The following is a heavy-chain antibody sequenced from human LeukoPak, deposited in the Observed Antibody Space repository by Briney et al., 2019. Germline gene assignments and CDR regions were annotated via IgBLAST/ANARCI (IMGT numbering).Heavy chain of an antibody. D-gene: IGHD5-12*01. CDR3: ARLVRRLQRLNIGRDSDYATGYYLDS. V-gene: IGHV1-46*01. CDR1: GYTFTKYY. J-gene: IGHJ4*02. Sequence: ASVKVSCKASGYTFTKYYIHWVRQAPGQGLEWMGIINPSAGSTNYAQKFQGRVTLTRDTSTSTVYMNVSNLRSEDTAVYYCARLVRRLQRLNIGRDSDYATGYYLDSWGQGTLVTVSS. CDR2: INPSAGST.